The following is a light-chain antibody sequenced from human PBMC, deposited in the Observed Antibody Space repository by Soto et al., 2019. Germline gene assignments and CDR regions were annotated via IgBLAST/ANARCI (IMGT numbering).Light chain of an antibody. CDR1: QGIRND. Sequence: AVQMTQSPSSLSASVGDRVTITCRASQGIRNDLGWYQQKPGKAPKLLIYAASSLQSGVPSRFSGSGSGTDLTLTISSLQPEDFATYYCLQDYNYPWTFGQGTKVEIK. CDR3: LQDYNYPWT. V-gene: IGKV1-6*01. CDR2: AAS. J-gene: IGKJ1*01.